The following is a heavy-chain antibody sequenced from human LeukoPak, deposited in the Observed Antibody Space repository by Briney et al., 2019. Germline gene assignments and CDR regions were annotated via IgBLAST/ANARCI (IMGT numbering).Heavy chain of an antibody. CDR2: IYSGGST. J-gene: IGHJ6*02. CDR3: ARSYSNHLFGMDV. Sequence: GGSLRLSCAASGFTVSSYYMTWVRQAPGKGLEWVSVIYSGGSTYYADSVKGRVAISRDNSKNTVLLQMNSVRAADTALYYCARSYSNHLFGMDVWGQGTTVTVSS. V-gene: IGHV3-66*01. D-gene: IGHD4-11*01. CDR1: GFTVSSYY.